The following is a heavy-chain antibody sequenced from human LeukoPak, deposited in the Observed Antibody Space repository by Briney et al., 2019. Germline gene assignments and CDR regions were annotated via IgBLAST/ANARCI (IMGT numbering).Heavy chain of an antibody. CDR2: ISGSGGGT. V-gene: IGHV3-23*01. CDR3: ARVARPWGISVAGTFDS. J-gene: IGHJ4*02. D-gene: IGHD6-19*01. Sequence: GGSLRLSCAASGFTFSSYAMSWVRQAPGKGLEWVSAISGSGGGTYYADSVKGRFTISRDNSKNTLYLQMNSLRAEDTAVYYCARVARPWGISVAGTFDSWGQGTLVTVSS. CDR1: GFTFSSYA.